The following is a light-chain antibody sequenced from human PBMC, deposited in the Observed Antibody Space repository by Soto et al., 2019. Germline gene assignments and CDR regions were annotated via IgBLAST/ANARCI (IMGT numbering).Light chain of an antibody. Sequence: QSALTQPASVSGSPGQSITISCTGTSSDVGAYNHVSWYQQHPGKAPKLMIYDVTNRPSGVSDRFSGSKSGSTASLTISGLQAEDEGDYYCSSFTRINTYVFGTGTKVTVL. V-gene: IGLV2-14*03. CDR2: DVT. CDR1: SSDVGAYNH. J-gene: IGLJ1*01. CDR3: SSFTRINTYV.